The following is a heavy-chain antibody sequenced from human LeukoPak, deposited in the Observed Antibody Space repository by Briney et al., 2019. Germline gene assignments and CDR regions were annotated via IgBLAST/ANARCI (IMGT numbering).Heavy chain of an antibody. J-gene: IGHJ5*02. CDR1: GYIFTSYF. D-gene: IGHD5-18*01. V-gene: IGHV1-46*01. CDR2: INPSGGST. CDR3: ARALPHRRLMDTTMEQHWFDP. Sequence: ASVKVSCKASGYIFTSYFMHWVRQSPGQGLEWMGLINPSGGSTRYAQKFQGRITMTRDMSTSTVYMELSSLRSEDTAVYYCARALPHRRLMDTTMEQHWFDPWGQGTLVTVSS.